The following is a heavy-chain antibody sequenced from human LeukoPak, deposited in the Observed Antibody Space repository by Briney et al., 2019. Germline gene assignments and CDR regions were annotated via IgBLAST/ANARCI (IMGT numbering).Heavy chain of an antibody. J-gene: IGHJ4*02. CDR3: ARDRDGAQGGY. CDR1: GCTFTDYY. V-gene: IGHV1-2*02. D-gene: IGHD4-17*01. Sequence: ASVKVSCKASGCTFTDYYMHWVRQAPGQGLEWMGWINPNSGGTNYAQKFQGRVTMTRDTSISTAYMELSRLRSDDTAVYYCARDRDGAQGGYWGQGTLVTFSS. CDR2: INPNSGGT.